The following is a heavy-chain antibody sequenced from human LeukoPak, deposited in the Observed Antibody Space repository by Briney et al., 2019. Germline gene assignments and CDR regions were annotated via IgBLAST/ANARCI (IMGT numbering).Heavy chain of an antibody. Sequence: PGGSLTLSRAASGFTFDNYAMSWVRQAPAQGLEGVSAVSGSAKNTYYADSVKGRFTTSRDNSNNTVYLQMNSLRAEDTAVYYCAKSHRGGLRFLVGFFYMDVWGSGTAVAVSS. D-gene: IGHD3-3*01. J-gene: IGHJ6*03. CDR3: AKSHRGGLRFLVGFFYMDV. CDR2: VSGSAKNT. CDR1: GFTFDNYA. V-gene: IGHV3-23*01.